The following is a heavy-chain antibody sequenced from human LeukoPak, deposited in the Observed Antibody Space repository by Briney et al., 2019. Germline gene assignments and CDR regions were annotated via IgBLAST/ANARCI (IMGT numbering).Heavy chain of an antibody. CDR2: ITGSGGTT. J-gene: IGHJ4*02. CDR1: GFTFSNYA. V-gene: IGHV3-23*01. D-gene: IGHD5-18*01. Sequence: GGSLRLSCAASGFTFSNYAMSWVRQAPGKGLEWVSAITGSGGTTYYADSAKGRFTISRDNSKNTVYLQMNSLRAEDTAVYYCAKGPDNYGIKAYADSWGQGTLVTVSS. CDR3: AKGPDNYGIKAYADS.